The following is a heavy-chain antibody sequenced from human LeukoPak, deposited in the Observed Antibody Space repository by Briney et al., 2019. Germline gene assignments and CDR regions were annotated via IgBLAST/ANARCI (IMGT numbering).Heavy chain of an antibody. D-gene: IGHD3-3*01. CDR2: ISAYNGNT. CDR1: GYTFTSYG. CDR3: ARLHFYVFWGVYLGESLFDY. J-gene: IGHJ4*02. V-gene: IGHV1-18*01. Sequence: ASVKVSCKASGYTFTSYGISWVRQAPGQGLEWMGWISAYNGNTNYAQKLQGRVTMTTDTSTSTAYMELRSLRSDDTAVYYCARLHFYVFWGVYLGESLFDYWGQGTLVTVSS.